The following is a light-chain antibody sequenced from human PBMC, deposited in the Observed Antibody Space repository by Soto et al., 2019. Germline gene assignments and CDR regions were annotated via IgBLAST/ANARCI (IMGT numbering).Light chain of an antibody. CDR1: QSISSW. CDR2: KAS. Sequence: DIQMTQSPSTLSASVGDRATITFRASQSISSWLAWYQQKPGKAPKLLIYKASSLESGVPSRFSGSGSGTEFTLTISSLQPDDFATYYCQQYNSYPITFGQGTRLEIK. J-gene: IGKJ5*01. V-gene: IGKV1-5*03. CDR3: QQYNSYPIT.